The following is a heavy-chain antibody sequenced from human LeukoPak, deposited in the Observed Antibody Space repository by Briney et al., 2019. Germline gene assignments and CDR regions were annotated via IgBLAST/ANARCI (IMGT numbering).Heavy chain of an antibody. J-gene: IGHJ5*02. CDR3: ARPYYDFWSGYYTNNWFDP. V-gene: IGHV4-59*12. CDR1: GGSISSYY. CDR2: IYYSGST. D-gene: IGHD3-3*01. Sequence: SETLSLTCTVSGGSISSYYWSWIRQPPGKGLEWIGYIYYSGSTNYNPSLKSRVTISVDTSKNQFSLKLSSVTAADTAVYYCARPYYDFWSGYYTNNWFDPWGQGTLVTVSS.